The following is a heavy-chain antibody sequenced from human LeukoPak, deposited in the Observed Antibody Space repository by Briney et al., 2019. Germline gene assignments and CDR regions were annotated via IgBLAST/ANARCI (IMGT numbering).Heavy chain of an antibody. D-gene: IGHD1-26*01. J-gene: IGHJ3*02. CDR2: ISGSGGST. V-gene: IGHV3-23*01. CDR1: GFTFSSYA. Sequence: GGSLRLSCAASGFTFSSYAMSWVRQAPGKGLEWVSAISGSGGSTYYADSVKGRFTISRDNSKNTLYLQMNSLRAEDTAVYYCAKVWEWGLLFHPRLNDAFDIWGQGTMVTVSS. CDR3: AKVWEWGLLFHPRLNDAFDI.